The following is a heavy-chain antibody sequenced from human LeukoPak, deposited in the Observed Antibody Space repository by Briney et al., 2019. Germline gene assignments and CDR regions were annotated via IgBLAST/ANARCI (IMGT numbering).Heavy chain of an antibody. CDR1: GLTFSSYS. V-gene: IGHV3-48*04. CDR2: ISSSSSTI. CDR3: ARDRSEDYYYYMDV. Sequence: GGSLRLSCAASGLTFSSYSMNWVRQAPGKGLEWVSYISSSSSTIYYADSVKGRFTISRDNAKNSLYLQMNSLRAEDTAVYYCARDRSEDYYYYMDVWGKGTTVTVSS. J-gene: IGHJ6*03.